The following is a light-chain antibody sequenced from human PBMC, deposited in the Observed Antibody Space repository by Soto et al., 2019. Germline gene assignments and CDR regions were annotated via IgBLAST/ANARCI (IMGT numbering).Light chain of an antibody. CDR2: DVS. CDR3: ASYTSSSTPV. J-gene: IGLJ1*01. Sequence: QSALTQPASVSGSPGQSITISCAGTSSDVGAYKYVSWYQQHPGNAPKLMIYDVSNRPSGVSNRFSGSKSGNTASLTISGLQAEDEADYYCASYTSSSTPVFGTGTKLTVL. CDR1: SSDVGAYKY. V-gene: IGLV2-14*01.